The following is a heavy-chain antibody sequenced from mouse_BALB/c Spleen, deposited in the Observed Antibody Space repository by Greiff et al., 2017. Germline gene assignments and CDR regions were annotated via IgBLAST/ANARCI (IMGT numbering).Heavy chain of an antibody. CDR1: GFTFSSYA. D-gene: IGHD1-1*01. J-gene: IGHJ2*01. CDR2: ISSGGST. V-gene: IGHV5-6-5*01. CDR3: ARSYYYGLDY. Sequence: EVKLEESGGGLVKPGGSLKLSCAASGFTFSSYAMSWVRQTPEKRLEWVASISSGGSTYYAESVKGRFTISRDNARNILYLQMSSLRSEDTAMYYCARSYYYGLDYWGQGTTLTVSS.